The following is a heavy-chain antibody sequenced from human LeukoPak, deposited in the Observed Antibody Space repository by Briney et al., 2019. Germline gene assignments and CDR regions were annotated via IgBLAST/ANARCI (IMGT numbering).Heavy chain of an antibody. CDR3: AKASTFGELNRPFDY. CDR1: GFTFSSDA. Sequence: GGSLRLSCTASGFTFSSDAMNWVRQAPGKGLEWVSVISGGGGTTYYSDSVKGRFTISRDNSKNTLYLQMNSLRAEDTAIYYCAKASTFGELNRPFDYWGQGTPVTVS. J-gene: IGHJ4*02. CDR2: ISGGGGTT. V-gene: IGHV3-23*01. D-gene: IGHD3-10*01.